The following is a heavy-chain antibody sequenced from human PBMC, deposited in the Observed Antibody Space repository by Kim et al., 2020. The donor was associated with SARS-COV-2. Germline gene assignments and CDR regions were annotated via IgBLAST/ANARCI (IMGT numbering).Heavy chain of an antibody. Sequence: GESLKISCKGSGYSFTSYWIGWVRQMTGKGLEWMGIIYPGDSDTRYSPSFQGQVTISADKSISTAYLQWSSLKASDTAMYYCARPYYYDSSGNLNWYFDLWGRGTLVTVSS. D-gene: IGHD3-22*01. V-gene: IGHV5-51*01. J-gene: IGHJ2*01. CDR3: ARPYYYDSSGNLNWYFDL. CDR2: IYPGDSDT. CDR1: GYSFTSYW.